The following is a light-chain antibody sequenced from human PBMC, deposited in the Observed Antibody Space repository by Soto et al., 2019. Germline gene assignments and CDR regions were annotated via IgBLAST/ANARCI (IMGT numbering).Light chain of an antibody. J-gene: IGKJ4*01. CDR3: QQLSTYPST. Sequence: DIQMTQSPSTLSASVGDRVIITCRASQSISSWLAWYQQKPGKAPKLLIYKASSLESGVPSRFSGSGSGTEFTLTISSLQPDDFATYYCQQLSTYPSTFGGGTKVDIK. CDR1: QSISSW. CDR2: KAS. V-gene: IGKV1-5*03.